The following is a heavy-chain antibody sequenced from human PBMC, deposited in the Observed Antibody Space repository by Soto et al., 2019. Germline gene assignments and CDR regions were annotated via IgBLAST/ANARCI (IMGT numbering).Heavy chain of an antibody. J-gene: IGHJ6*03. D-gene: IGHD4-17*01. CDR3: AGSPYGDYPYYYYYYMDV. Sequence: GGSLRLSCAASGFTFSSYAMSWVRQAPGKGLEWVSAISGSGGSTYYADSVKGRFTISRDNSKNTLYLQMNSLRAEDTAVFYCAGSPYGDYPYYYYYYMDVWGKGTTVTV. V-gene: IGHV3-23*01. CDR2: ISGSGGST. CDR1: GFTFSSYA.